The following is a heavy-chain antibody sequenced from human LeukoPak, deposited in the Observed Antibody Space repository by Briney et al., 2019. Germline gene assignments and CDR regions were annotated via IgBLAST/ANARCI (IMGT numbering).Heavy chain of an antibody. CDR1: GFTFSTYA. V-gene: IGHV3-21*01. CDR3: ARDRGSGAFDI. CDR2: ISSSSSYI. Sequence: GGSLRLSCAASGFTFSTYAMSWVRQAPGKGLEWVSSISSSSSYIYYADSVKGRFTISRDNAKNSLYLQMNSLRAEDTAVYYCARDRGSGAFDIWGQGTMVTVSS. J-gene: IGHJ3*02. D-gene: IGHD1-26*01.